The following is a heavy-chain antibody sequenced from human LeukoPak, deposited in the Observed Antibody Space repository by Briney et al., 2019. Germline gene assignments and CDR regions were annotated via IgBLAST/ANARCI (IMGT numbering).Heavy chain of an antibody. V-gene: IGHV4-59*08. CDR3: ARHSGTYMDY. D-gene: IGHD1-26*01. J-gene: IGHJ4*02. CDR2: IYYSGRT. CDR1: DVSISGSY. Sequence: SETLSLTCTVSDVSISGSYWNWIRQPPGKGLEWIGNIYYSGRTNYNPSLKSRVTISVDTSKNQVSLKLTSVTAADTAVYYCARHSGTYMDYWSQGTLVTVSS.